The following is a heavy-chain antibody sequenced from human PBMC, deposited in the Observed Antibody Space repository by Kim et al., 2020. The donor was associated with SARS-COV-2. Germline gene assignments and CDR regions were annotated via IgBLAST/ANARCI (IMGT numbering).Heavy chain of an antibody. CDR1: GFTFSSYS. Sequence: GGSLRLSCAASGFTFSSYSMNWVRQAPGKGLEWVSSISNSSSNIYYADSVKGRFTISRDNAKNSLYLQMNSLRAEDTAVYYCARAPPSEWMLLGVDVWG. V-gene: IGHV3-21*01. CDR2: ISNSSSNI. D-gene: IGHD3-3*01. CDR3: ARAPPSEWMLLGVDV. J-gene: IGHJ6*02.